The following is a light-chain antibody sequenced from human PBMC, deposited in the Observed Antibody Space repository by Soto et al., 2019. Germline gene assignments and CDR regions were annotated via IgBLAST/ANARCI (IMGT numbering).Light chain of an antibody. CDR1: QSLVHSNGYNY. V-gene: IGKV2-28*01. Sequence: DIVMTQSPLSLPVTPGEPASISCRSSQSLVHSNGYNYLDWYLQKPGQSPQVLIYMGSNRASGVPERFSGSGSGTDSTLKISRVEAEDVGVYYCMQTLQSRTCGQGTEVEI. CDR3: MQTLQSRT. CDR2: MGS. J-gene: IGKJ1*01.